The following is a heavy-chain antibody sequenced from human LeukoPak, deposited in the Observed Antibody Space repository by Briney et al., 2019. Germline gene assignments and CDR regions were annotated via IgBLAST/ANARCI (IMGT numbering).Heavy chain of an antibody. V-gene: IGHV3-66*04. CDR3: ARRYYGDYAVGY. D-gene: IGHD4-17*01. CDR2: IYSGGST. J-gene: IGHJ4*02. CDR1: EFSVGSNY. Sequence: PGGSLRLSCAASEFSVGSNYMTWVRQAPGKGLEWVSLIYSGGSTYYADSVKGRFTISRDNAKNSLYLQMNSLRAEDTAVYYCARRYYGDYAVGYWGQGTLVTVSS.